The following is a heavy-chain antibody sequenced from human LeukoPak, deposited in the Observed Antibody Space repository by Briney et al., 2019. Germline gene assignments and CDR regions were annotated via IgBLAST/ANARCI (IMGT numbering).Heavy chain of an antibody. CDR2: SSGSGGST. J-gene: IGHJ4*02. V-gene: IGHV3-23*01. CDR1: GFTFSSDA. D-gene: IGHD2-2*01. CDR3: AKDQGIVVVG. Sequence: GGSLRLPCAASGFTFSSDAMSWVRQAPGKGLEWVSASSGSGGSTYYADSVKGRLTISRDNSKNTLYLQMNSLRAEDTAVYSCAKDQGIVVVGWGQGTLVTVSS.